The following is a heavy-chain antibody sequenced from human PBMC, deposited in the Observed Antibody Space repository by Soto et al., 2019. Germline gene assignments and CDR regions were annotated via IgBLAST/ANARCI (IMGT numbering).Heavy chain of an antibody. J-gene: IGHJ4*02. Sequence: QVQLVESGGGVVQPGRSLRLSCAASGFTFSSYGMHWVRQAPGKGLEWVAVISYDGSNKYYADSVKGRFTISRDNSKNTLYLQMNSLRAEDTAVYYCAKVSGRNRAAVAELGYWGQGTLVTVSS. CDR1: GFTFSSYG. CDR2: ISYDGSNK. D-gene: IGHD6-19*01. V-gene: IGHV3-30*18. CDR3: AKVSGRNRAAVAELGY.